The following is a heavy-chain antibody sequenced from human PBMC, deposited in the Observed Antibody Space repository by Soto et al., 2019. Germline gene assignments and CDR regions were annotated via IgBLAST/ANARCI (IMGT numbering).Heavy chain of an antibody. J-gene: IGHJ5*02. CDR3: ARDSAYCGGDCYSNWFDP. Sequence: ASVKVSCKASGYTFTSYGISWVRQAPGQGLEWMVCISAYNGNTNYAQKLQGRVTMTTDTSTSTAYMELRSLRSDDTAVYYCARDSAYCGGDCYSNWFDPWGQGTLVTVSS. CDR2: ISAYNGNT. V-gene: IGHV1-18*04. CDR1: GYTFTSYG. D-gene: IGHD2-21*02.